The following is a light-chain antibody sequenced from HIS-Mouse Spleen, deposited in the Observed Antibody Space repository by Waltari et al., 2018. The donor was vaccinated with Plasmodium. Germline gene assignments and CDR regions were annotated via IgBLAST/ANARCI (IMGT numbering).Light chain of an antibody. CDR1: QSVSSN. V-gene: IGKV3-15*01. Sequence: EIVMTQSPATLSVSQGERATLSCMASQSVSSNLAWYQQKPGQAPRLLIYGASTRATGIPARFSGSGSGTEFTLTISSLQSEDFAVYYCQQYNNWSFTYGPGTKVDIK. CDR3: QQYNNWSFT. CDR2: GAS. J-gene: IGKJ3*01.